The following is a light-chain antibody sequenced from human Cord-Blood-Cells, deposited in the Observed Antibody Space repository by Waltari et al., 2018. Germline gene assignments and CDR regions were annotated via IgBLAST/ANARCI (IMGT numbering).Light chain of an antibody. J-gene: IGKJ2*01. CDR1: LSVLYSSNNKNY. Sequence: DIVMTQTPDSLAVSLGDGAPINSKSRLSVLYSSNNKNYLAWYQQKPGQPPKLLIYWASTRESGVPDRFSGSGSGTDFTLTISSLQAEDVAVYYCQQYYSTPLYTFGQGTKLEIK. CDR2: WAS. CDR3: QQYYSTPLYT. V-gene: IGKV4-1*01.